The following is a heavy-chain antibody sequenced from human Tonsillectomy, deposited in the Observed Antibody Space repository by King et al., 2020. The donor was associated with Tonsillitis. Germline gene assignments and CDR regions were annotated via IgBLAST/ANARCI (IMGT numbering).Heavy chain of an antibody. CDR3: ARQPLGSWADY. CDR2: IYYIGST. D-gene: IGHD6-13*01. J-gene: IGHJ4*02. V-gene: IGHV4-39*07. Sequence: QLQESGPGLVKPSETLSLTCTVSGGSISSSSFYWGWIRQPPGKGLEWIGSIYYIGSTYYNPSLKSRVTISVDTSKEQLSLKLNSVTAADTAVYYCARQPLGSWADYWGQGTLVTVSS. CDR1: GGSISSSSFY.